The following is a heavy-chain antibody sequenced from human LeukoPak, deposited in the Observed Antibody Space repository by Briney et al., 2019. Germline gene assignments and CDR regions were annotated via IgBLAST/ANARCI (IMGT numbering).Heavy chain of an antibody. J-gene: IGHJ4*02. CDR2: ISSAGTAI. V-gene: IGHV3-48*02. CDR3: ARDARGIQLWSDY. D-gene: IGHD5-18*01. Sequence: PGGSLRLSCAASGFTLSSYDMSWVRQAPGKGLEWVSYISSAGTAIFYANSVRGRFTISRDNARNSLFLQTNSLRDDDTAVYYCARDARGIQLWSDYWGQGTLVTVSS. CDR1: GFTLSSYD.